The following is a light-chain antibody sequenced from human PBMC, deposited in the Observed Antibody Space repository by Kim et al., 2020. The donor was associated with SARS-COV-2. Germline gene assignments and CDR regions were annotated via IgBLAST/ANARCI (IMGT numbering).Light chain of an antibody. CDR1: QLISPIK. V-gene: IGKV3-20*01. CDR3: QQYGGSPPIT. J-gene: IGKJ5*01. CDR2: GAS. Sequence: PGERAAPSCRASQLISPIKVAWYQQKTGQPPRHLMYGASTRATGVPDRFSGRGSETDFTLTISRLETEDFAVFSCQQYGGSPPITFGQGTRLEIK.